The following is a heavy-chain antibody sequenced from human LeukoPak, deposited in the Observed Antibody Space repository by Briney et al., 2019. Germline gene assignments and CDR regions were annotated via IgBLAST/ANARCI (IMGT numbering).Heavy chain of an antibody. Sequence: QPGGSLRLSCAASGFTFSSYAMHWVRQAPGKGLEWVAVISYDGSNKYYADSVKGRFTISRENAKNSLSLQMNSLRAEDTAVYYCVKQQTPHGNFDYWGQGTLVTVSS. CDR3: VKQQTPHGNFDY. J-gene: IGHJ4*02. CDR1: GFTFSSYA. V-gene: IGHV3-30*14. D-gene: IGHD1/OR15-1a*01. CDR2: ISYDGSNK.